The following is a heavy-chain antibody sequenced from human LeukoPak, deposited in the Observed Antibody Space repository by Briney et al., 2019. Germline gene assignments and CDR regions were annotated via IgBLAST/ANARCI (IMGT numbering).Heavy chain of an antibody. Sequence: SETLSLTCTVSGGSISSYYWSWIRQPPGKGLEWIGYIYYSGSTNYNPSLKSRVTISVDTSKNQFSLKLSSVTAADTAVYYCARDREYGYYYGVDVWGQGTTVTVSS. CDR3: ARDREYGYYYGVDV. D-gene: IGHD2/OR15-2a*01. J-gene: IGHJ6*02. V-gene: IGHV4-59*01. CDR2: IYYSGST. CDR1: GGSISSYY.